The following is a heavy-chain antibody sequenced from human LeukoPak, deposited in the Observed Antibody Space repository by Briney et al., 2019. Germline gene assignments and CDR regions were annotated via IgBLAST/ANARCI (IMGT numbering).Heavy chain of an antibody. V-gene: IGHV4-4*07. Sequence: PSETLSLTCTVSGGSISNYYWSWIRQPAGKGLEWIGHIYSSGSTDYNPSLKSRILMSVDTSKNRFSLKLSSVTAADTALYFCARETSAFEFEYWGQGALVTVSS. J-gene: IGHJ4*02. CDR2: IYSSGST. CDR1: GGSISNYY. D-gene: IGHD2-2*01. CDR3: ARETSAFEFEY.